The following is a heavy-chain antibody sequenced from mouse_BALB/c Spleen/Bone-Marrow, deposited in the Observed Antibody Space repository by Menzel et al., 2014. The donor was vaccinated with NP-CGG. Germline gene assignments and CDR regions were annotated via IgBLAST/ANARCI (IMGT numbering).Heavy chain of an antibody. V-gene: IGHV3-8*02. CDR3: ATGNAMDY. J-gene: IGHJ4*01. CDR1: GDSITSWY. D-gene: IGHD4-1*01. CDR2: ISYSGST. Sequence: VQLKEAGPSLVKPSQTLSHTCSVTGDSITSWYLIWIRKFPGNKLEYMGYISYSGSTYYNPSLKSRISITRDTSKNQYYLQLNSVTTEDTATYYCATGNAMDYWGQGTSVPVSS.